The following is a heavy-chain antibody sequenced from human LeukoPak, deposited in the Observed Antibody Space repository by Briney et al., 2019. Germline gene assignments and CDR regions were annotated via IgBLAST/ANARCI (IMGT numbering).Heavy chain of an antibody. D-gene: IGHD3-10*02. V-gene: IGHV3-9*01. Sequence: GGSLRLSCAASGFTLDDYAVHWVRQAPGRGLEGVSGISWNSGSIGYADSVKGRFTISRDNAKNSLYLQMNSLRAEDTAVYYCAELGITMIGGVWGKGTTVTISS. CDR2: ISWNSGSI. CDR1: GFTLDDYA. J-gene: IGHJ6*04. CDR3: AELGITMIGGV.